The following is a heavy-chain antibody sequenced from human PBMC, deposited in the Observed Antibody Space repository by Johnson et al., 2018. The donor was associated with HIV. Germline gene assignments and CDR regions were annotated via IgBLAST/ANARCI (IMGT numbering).Heavy chain of an antibody. V-gene: IGHV3-7*01. CDR1: GFTFSTYW. D-gene: IGHD3-22*01. J-gene: IGHJ3*02. CDR2: IKEDGSEK. Sequence: EVQLVESGGGLVQPGGSLRLSCAASGFTFSTYWMNWVRQAPGKGLEWLANIKEDGSEKYYVDSVKGRFTISRDNAKNSLYLQMNSLRAEDTAVYYCARDRGNYYDSSGYYCLGAVDIWGQGTMVTVSS. CDR3: ARDRGNYYDSSGYYCLGAVDI.